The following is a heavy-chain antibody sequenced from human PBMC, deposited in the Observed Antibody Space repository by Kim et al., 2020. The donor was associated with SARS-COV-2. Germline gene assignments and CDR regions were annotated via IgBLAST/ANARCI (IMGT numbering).Heavy chain of an antibody. CDR3: ATTRGAATYYYYYGMDV. J-gene: IGHJ6*02. V-gene: IGHV3-23*01. Sequence: GGSLRLSCAASGFTFSSYAMSWVRQAPGKGLEWVSAISGSGGSTYYADSVKGRFTISRDNSKNTLYLQMNSLRAEDTAVYYCATTRGAATYYYYYGMDVWGQGTTVTVSS. CDR2: ISGSGGST. CDR1: GFTFSSYA. D-gene: IGHD2-15*01.